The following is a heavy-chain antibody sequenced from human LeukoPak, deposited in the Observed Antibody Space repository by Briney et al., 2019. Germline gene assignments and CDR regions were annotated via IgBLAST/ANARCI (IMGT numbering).Heavy chain of an antibody. J-gene: IGHJ4*02. V-gene: IGHV3-21*01. D-gene: IGHD6-19*01. CDR1: GFTFSSYS. CDR3: ATGGDPYSSGWYY. CDR2: ISSSSSYI. Sequence: GGSLRLSCAASGFTFSSYSMNWVRQAPGKGLEWVSSISSSSSYIYYADSVKGRFTISRDNARNSLYLQMNSLRAEDTAVYYCATGGDPYSSGWYYWGQGTLVTVSS.